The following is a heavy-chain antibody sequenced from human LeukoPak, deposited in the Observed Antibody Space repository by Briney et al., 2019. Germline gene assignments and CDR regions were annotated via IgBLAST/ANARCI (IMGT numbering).Heavy chain of an antibody. V-gene: IGHV3-48*01. D-gene: IGHD2-21*01. CDR3: ARECGGDCYSGFDP. CDR1: GFTFCSYS. J-gene: IGHJ5*02. Sequence: GGSMRLSCAASGFTFCSYSMDWVRQAPGKGLEWVSYISSSSSTIYYADSVKGRFTISRDNAKNSLYLQMNSLRAEDTAVYYCARECGGDCYSGFDPWGQGTLVTVSS. CDR2: ISSSSSTI.